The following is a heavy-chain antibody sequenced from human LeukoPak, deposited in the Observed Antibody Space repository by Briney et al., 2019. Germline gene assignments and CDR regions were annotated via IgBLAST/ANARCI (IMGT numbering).Heavy chain of an antibody. CDR3: ARSGSYRLQFDY. Sequence: PSETLSLTCTLSGGSISSYYWSCIRQPPGEGLEWIGYIYYSGSTNYNLSLKSRVTISVDTSKNEFSLKLSSGTAADTALYYCARSGSYRLQFDYWGQGTLVTVSS. CDR1: GGSISSYY. V-gene: IGHV4-59*01. D-gene: IGHD3-16*02. J-gene: IGHJ4*02. CDR2: IYYSGST.